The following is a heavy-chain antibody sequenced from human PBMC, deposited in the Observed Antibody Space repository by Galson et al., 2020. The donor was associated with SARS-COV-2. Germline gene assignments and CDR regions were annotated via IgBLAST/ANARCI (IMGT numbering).Heavy chain of an antibody. V-gene: IGHV3-13*01. CDR1: GFNFSSYD. J-gene: IGHJ6*03. CDR3: ARGTTAVAGTLIPYYYYYMDV. D-gene: IGHD6-19*01. Sequence: GGSLRLSCAASGFNFSSYDMHWVRQATGKGLEWVSAIGTAGDTYYPGSVKGRFTISRENAKNSLYLQMNSLRAGDTAVYYCARGTTAVAGTLIPYYYYYMDVWGKGTTVTVSS. CDR2: IGTAGDT.